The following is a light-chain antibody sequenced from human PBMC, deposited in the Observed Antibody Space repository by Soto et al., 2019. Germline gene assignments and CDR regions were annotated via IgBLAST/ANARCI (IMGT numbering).Light chain of an antibody. CDR1: SSDIGSYNY. CDR3: ASFKTTSTRV. CDR2: EVN. J-gene: IGLJ1*01. V-gene: IGLV2-14*01. Sequence: QSALTQPASVSGSPGQSITVSCTGTSSDIGSYNYVSWYQQHPGKAPKLIIYEVNNRPSGVSNRFSGSKSGNTASLTVSGLQDDEEADYYCASFKTTSTRVFGTGTKVTVL.